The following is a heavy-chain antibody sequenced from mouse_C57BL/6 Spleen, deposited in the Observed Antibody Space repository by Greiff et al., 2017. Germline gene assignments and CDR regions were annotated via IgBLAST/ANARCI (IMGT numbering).Heavy chain of an antibody. CDR1: GFTFSSYA. J-gene: IGHJ2*01. V-gene: IGHV5-9-1*02. CDR3: TRDSDYGSTYFDY. Sequence: EVQVVESGEGLVKPGGSLKLSCAASGFTFSSYAMSWVRQTPEKRLEWVAYISSGGDYIYYADTVKGRFTISRDNARNTLYLQMSSLKSEDTAMYYCTRDSDYGSTYFDYWGQGTTLTVSS. D-gene: IGHD1-1*01. CDR2: ISSGGDYI.